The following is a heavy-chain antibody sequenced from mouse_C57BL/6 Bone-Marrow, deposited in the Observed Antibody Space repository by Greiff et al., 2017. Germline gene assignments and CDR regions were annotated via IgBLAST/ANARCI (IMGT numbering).Heavy chain of an antibody. CDR1: GYTFTDYE. Sequence: QVQLKQSGAELVRPGASVTLSCKASGYTFTDYEMHWVKQTPVHSLEWIGAIDPETGGTAYNQKFKGKAILTADKSSSTAYMELRSLTSEDSAVYYCQRGNYYGSRRLYYYAMDYWGQGTSVTVSS. V-gene: IGHV1-15*01. CDR2: IDPETGGT. J-gene: IGHJ4*01. D-gene: IGHD1-1*01. CDR3: QRGNYYGSRRLYYYAMDY.